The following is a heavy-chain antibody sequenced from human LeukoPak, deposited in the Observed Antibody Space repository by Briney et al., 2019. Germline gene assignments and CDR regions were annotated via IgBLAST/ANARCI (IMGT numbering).Heavy chain of an antibody. D-gene: IGHD2-2*01. J-gene: IGHJ5*02. V-gene: IGHV4-34*01. CDR3: AIHIVVVPAAKKKNWFDP. CDR1: GGSFSGYY. CDR2: INYSGST. Sequence: SETLSLTCAVYGGSFSGYYWSWIRQPPGKGLEWIGEINYSGSTNYNPSPKSRVTISVDTSKNQFSLNLSSVTAADTTVYYCAIHIVVVPAAKKKNWFDPWGQGTLVTVSS.